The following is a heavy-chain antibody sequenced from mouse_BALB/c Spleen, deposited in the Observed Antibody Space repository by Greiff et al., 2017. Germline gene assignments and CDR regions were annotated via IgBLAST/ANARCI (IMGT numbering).Heavy chain of an antibody. CDR3: ARVYGYVGAMDY. D-gene: IGHD1-2*01. V-gene: IGHV7-3*02. Sequence: EVQRVESGGGLVQPGGSLRLSCATSGFTFTDYYMSWVRQPPGKALEWLGFIRNKANGYTTEYSASVKGRFTISRDNSQSILYLQMNTLRAEDSATYYCARVYGYVGAMDYWGQGTSVTVSS. J-gene: IGHJ4*01. CDR1: GFTFTDYY. CDR2: IRNKANGYTT.